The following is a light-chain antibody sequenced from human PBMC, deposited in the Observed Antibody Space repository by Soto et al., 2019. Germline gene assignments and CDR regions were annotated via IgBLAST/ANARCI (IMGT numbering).Light chain of an antibody. CDR1: QDVASTY. Sequence: IVLTQSPDTLSLSPGERATLSCRASQDVASTYLAWYQQKPGQAPRLLLCGAFGRAASVAARFSGSGSGTQFTLTISRLEPDDLEVYDGQDYDSSRTFAKGTRVEI. CDR2: GAF. J-gene: IGKJ1*01. CDR3: QDYDSSRT. V-gene: IGKV3-20*01.